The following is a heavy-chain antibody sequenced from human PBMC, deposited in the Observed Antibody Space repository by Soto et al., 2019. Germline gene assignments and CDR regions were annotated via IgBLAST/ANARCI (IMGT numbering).Heavy chain of an antibody. CDR3: ASAVFGGIFDY. J-gene: IGHJ4*02. V-gene: IGHV3-30-3*01. D-gene: IGHD3-10*01. CDR1: GFTFSSYA. CDR2: ISYDGSNK. Sequence: QVQLVESGGGVVQPGRSLRLSCAASGFTFSSYAMHWVRQAPGKGLEWVAVISYDGSNKYYADSVKGRFTISRDNSKNTLYLQRNSLRAEDTAVYYCASAVFGGIFDYWGQGTLVTVSS.